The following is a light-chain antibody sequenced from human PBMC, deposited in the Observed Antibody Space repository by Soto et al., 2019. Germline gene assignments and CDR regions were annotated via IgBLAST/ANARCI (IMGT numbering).Light chain of an antibody. J-gene: IGLJ1*01. CDR2: DVS. V-gene: IGLV2-14*03. Sequence: QSVLTQPASVSGSPGRSITVSCTGTSNDVGAYNYVSWYQQHPGTAPKLMIYDVSNRPSGVSNRFSGSKSGNTASLTISGLQAEDEADYYCTSYTSSRTYVFGTGTKVTVL. CDR1: SNDVGAYNY. CDR3: TSYTSSRTYV.